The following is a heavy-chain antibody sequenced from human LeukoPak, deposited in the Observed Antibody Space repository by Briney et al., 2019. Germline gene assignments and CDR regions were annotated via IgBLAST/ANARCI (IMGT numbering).Heavy chain of an antibody. Sequence: GGALRLSCAASGFTFSSYEMNWVGQAPGKGLEWAAYISSSGSTIYYAESVKGRFTISRDNAKNSLYLQMNSLRAEDTAVYYCARDQLLWFGESNWFDPWGQGTLVTVSS. CDR3: ARDQLLWFGESNWFDP. J-gene: IGHJ5*02. D-gene: IGHD3-10*01. CDR2: ISSSGSTI. CDR1: GFTFSSYE. V-gene: IGHV3-48*03.